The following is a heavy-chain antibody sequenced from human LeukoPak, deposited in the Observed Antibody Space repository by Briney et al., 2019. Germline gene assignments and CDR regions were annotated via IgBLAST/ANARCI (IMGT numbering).Heavy chain of an antibody. J-gene: IGHJ4*02. CDR1: GGSISSGGYY. CDR3: ASLIKSSGSYDY. D-gene: IGHD3-10*01. V-gene: IGHV4-31*03. Sequence: SETLPLTCTVSGGSISSGGYYWSWIRQHPGKGLEWIGYIYYSGSTYYNPSLKSRVTISVDTSKNQFSLKLSSVTAADTAVYYCASLIKSSGSYDYWGQGTLFTVSS. CDR2: IYYSGST.